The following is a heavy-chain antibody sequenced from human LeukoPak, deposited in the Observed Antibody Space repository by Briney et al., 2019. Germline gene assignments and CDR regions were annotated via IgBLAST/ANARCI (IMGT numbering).Heavy chain of an antibody. Sequence: PSETLSLTCAVYGGSFSVYYWSWIRQPPGKGLEWIGSIYYSGSTYYNPSLKSRVTISVDTSKNQFSLKLSSVTAADTAVYYCARNGVEGNAFDIWGQGTMVTVSS. J-gene: IGHJ3*02. CDR2: IYYSGST. V-gene: IGHV4-34*01. CDR1: GGSFSVYY. CDR3: ARNGVEGNAFDI. D-gene: IGHD2-8*01.